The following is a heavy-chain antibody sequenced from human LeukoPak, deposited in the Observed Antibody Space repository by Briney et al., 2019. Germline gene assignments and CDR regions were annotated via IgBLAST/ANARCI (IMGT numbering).Heavy chain of an antibody. CDR3: IRSISFDH. Sequence: GRSLRLSCTTSGFTFGGYTVSWVRQAPGKGLEWVGSIRDKGSGGATYYAASVKGRFTISRDDSKSLAYLQMDSLETEDTAVYHCIRSISFDHWGQGTLVTVSS. V-gene: IGHV3-49*04. J-gene: IGHJ4*02. CDR1: GFTFGGYT. D-gene: IGHD2-21*01. CDR2: IRDKGSGGAT.